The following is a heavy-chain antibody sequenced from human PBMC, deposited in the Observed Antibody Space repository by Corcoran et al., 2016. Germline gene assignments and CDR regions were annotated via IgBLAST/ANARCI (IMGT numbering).Heavy chain of an antibody. Sequence: QVQLQQWGAGLLKPSETLSLTCAVYGGSFSGYYWSWIRQPPGKGLEWIGEINHSGSTNYNPSLKSRVTISVDTSKNQFSLKLSSVTAADTAVYYCARGGYSGYAVWGQGTLVTVSS. V-gene: IGHV4-34*01. CDR1: GGSFSGYY. J-gene: IGHJ4*02. CDR2: INHSGST. CDR3: ARGGYSGYAV. D-gene: IGHD5-12*01.